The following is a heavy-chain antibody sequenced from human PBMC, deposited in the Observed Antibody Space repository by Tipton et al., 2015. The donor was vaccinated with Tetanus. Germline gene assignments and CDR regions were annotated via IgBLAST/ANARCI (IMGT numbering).Heavy chain of an antibody. Sequence: SLRLSCAASGFTFSSYDMHWVRQATGKGLEWVSAIGIPGDTYYPDSVKGRFTISRENAKNSLYLQMNSLRAEDTAVYYCARTLGRYYYDSSGYFEDFNWFDPWGQGTLVTVSS. D-gene: IGHD3-22*01. CDR1: GFTFSSYD. CDR2: IGIPGDT. J-gene: IGHJ5*02. V-gene: IGHV3-13*01. CDR3: ARTLGRYYYDSSGYFEDFNWFDP.